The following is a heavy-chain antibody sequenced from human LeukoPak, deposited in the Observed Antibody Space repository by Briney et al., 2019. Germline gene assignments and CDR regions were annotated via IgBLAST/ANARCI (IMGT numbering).Heavy chain of an antibody. CDR1: GYRFTSYC. Sequence: GESLKISCKGSGYRFTSYCIGWVRQMPGKGLEWMGIIYPGDSDTRYSPSFQGQVTISADKSISTAYLQWSSLKASDTAMYYCARQRRGYSSSWPLFDYWGQGTLVTVSS. D-gene: IGHD6-13*01. V-gene: IGHV5-51*01. CDR2: IYPGDSDT. J-gene: IGHJ4*02. CDR3: ARQRRGYSSSWPLFDY.